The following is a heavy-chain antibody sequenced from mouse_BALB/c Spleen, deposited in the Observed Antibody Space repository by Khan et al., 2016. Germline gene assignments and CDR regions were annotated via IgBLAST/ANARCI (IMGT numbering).Heavy chain of an antibody. V-gene: IGHV5-6-5*01. CDR2: ISSGGST. CDR3: AREENAMDY. J-gene: IGHJ4*01. Sequence: EVELVESGGGLVKPGGSLKLSCAASGFTFSSYAMSWVRQTPEKRLHWVASISSGGSTYYPDSVKGRFTISRDNAMNILYLQMSSLRSEDTAMYYCAREENAMDYWGQGTSVTVSS. CDR1: GFTFSSYA.